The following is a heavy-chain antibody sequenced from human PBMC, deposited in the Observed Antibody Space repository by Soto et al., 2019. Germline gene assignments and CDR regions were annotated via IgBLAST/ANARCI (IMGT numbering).Heavy chain of an antibody. V-gene: IGHV1-69*13. J-gene: IGHJ4*02. CDR3: ARGPAAISGSYLSFDY. CDR1: GGTFSSYA. Sequence: GASVKVSCKASGGTFSSYAISWVRQAPGQGLEWMGGIIPIFGTANYAQKFQGRVTITADESTSTAYMELSSLRSEDTAVYYCARGPAAISGSYLSFDYWGQGTLVTVSS. D-gene: IGHD1-26*01. CDR2: IIPIFGTA.